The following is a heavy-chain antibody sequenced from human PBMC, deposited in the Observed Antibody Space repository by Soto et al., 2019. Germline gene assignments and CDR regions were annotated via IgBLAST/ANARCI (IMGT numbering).Heavy chain of an antibody. CDR2: ISSSSSYI. J-gene: IGHJ4*02. CDR1: GFTFSSYS. V-gene: IGHV3-21*01. D-gene: IGHD2-2*01. Sequence: EVQLVESGGGLVKPGGSLRLSCAASGFTFSSYSMNWVRQAPGKGPEWVSSISSSSSYIYYADSVKGRFTISRDNAKNSLYLQMNSLRAEDTAVYYCARVVVVPAAGIDYWGQGTLVTVSS. CDR3: ARVVVVPAAGIDY.